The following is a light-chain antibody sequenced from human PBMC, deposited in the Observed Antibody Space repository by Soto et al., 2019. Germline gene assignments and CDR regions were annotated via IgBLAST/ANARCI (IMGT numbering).Light chain of an antibody. CDR2: GAS. CDR1: QSISSE. J-gene: IGKJ2*01. Sequence: EIVMTQSPATLSVSPGESATLSCRASQSISSELAWYQQKPGQPPRLLIYGASTRATGVPARFTGSGSGSDLTLTSSGLQSKDFEVYYFQQGRNWPLTFGQGTRLEI. V-gene: IGKV3-15*01. CDR3: QQGRNWPLT.